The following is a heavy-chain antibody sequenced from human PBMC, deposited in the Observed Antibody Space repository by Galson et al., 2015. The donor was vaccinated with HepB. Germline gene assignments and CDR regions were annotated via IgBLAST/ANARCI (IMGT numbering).Heavy chain of an antibody. Sequence: SVKVSCKASGGTFSSYAISWVRQAPGQGLEWMGGIIPIFGTANYAQKFQGRVTITADESTSTAYMELSSLRSEDTAVYYCARGYYDRYYYYGMDVWGQGTTVTVSS. D-gene: IGHD3-22*01. CDR3: ARGYYDRYYYYGMDV. CDR1: GGTFSSYA. CDR2: IIPIFGTA. J-gene: IGHJ6*02. V-gene: IGHV1-69*13.